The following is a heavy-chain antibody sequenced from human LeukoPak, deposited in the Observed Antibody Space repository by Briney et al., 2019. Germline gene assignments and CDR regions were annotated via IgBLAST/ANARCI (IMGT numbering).Heavy chain of an antibody. J-gene: IGHJ6*02. D-gene: IGHD3-3*01. CDR3: AKDEPYYDFWSGYYDPPSGYGMDV. CDR2: ISGSGGST. Sequence: PGGSLRLSCAASGFTFSSYAMSWVRQAPGKGLEWVSAISGSGGSTYYADSVKGRFTISRDNSKNTLYLQMNSLRAEDTAVYYCAKDEPYYDFWSGYYDPPSGYGMDVWGQGTTVTVSS. V-gene: IGHV3-23*01. CDR1: GFTFSSYA.